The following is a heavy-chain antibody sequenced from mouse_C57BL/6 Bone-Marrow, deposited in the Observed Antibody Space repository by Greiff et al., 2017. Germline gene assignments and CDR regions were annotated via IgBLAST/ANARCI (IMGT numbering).Heavy chain of an antibody. Sequence: QVQLKESGAELARPGASVKMSCKASGYTFTSYTMHWVKQRPGQGLEWIGYINPSSGYTKYNQKFKDKATLTADKSSSTAYLQLSSLTSEDSAVDYCARWRLRCAMDDWGQGTSVTVSS. CDR2: INPSSGYT. D-gene: IGHD2-4*01. J-gene: IGHJ4*01. CDR1: GYTFTSYT. CDR3: ARWRLRCAMDD. V-gene: IGHV1-4*01.